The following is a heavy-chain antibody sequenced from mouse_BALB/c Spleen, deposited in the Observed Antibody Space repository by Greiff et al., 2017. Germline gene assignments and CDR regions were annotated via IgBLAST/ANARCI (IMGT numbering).Heavy chain of an antibody. CDR3: ARYGSSRYAMDY. J-gene: IGHJ4*01. Sequence: QVQLQQPGAELVKPGASVKLSCKASGYTFTSYWMHWVKQRPGQGLEWIGEINPSNGRTNYNEKFKSKATLTVDKSSSTAYMQLSSLTSEDSAVYYCARYGSSRYAMDYWGQGTSVTVSS. D-gene: IGHD1-1*01. CDR2: INPSNGRT. V-gene: IGHV1S81*02. CDR1: GYTFTSYW.